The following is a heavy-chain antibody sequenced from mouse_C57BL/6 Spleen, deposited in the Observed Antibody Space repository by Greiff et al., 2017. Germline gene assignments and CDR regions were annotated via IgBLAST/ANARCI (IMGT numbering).Heavy chain of an antibody. D-gene: IGHD2-4*01. V-gene: IGHV5-16*01. Sequence: EVKLVESEGGFVQPGSSMKLSCTASGFTFSDYYMAWVRQVPEKGLEWVANINYDGSSTYYLDSLKSRFIISRDNAKNILYLQMSSLKSEDTATYYCARDHYDYYSYWYFDVWGTGTTVTVSS. CDR3: ARDHYDYYSYWYFDV. CDR2: INYDGSST. CDR1: GFTFSDYY. J-gene: IGHJ1*03.